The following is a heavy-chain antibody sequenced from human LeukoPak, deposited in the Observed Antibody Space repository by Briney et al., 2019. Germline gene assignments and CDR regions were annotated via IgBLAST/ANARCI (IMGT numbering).Heavy chain of an antibody. CDR1: GFTFSSYG. J-gene: IGHJ5*02. Sequence: GGSLRLSCAASGFTFSSYGMHWVRRAPGKGLEWVAFIRYDGSNKYYADSVKGRFTISRDNSKNTLYLQMNSLRAEDTAVYYCAKVAALYNWFDPWGQGTLVTVSS. D-gene: IGHD6-13*01. CDR3: AKVAALYNWFDP. V-gene: IGHV3-30*02. CDR2: IRYDGSNK.